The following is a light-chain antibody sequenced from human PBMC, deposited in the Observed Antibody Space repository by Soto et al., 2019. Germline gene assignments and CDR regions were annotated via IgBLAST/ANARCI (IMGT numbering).Light chain of an antibody. V-gene: IGLV1-40*01. CDR1: SSNIGAGYN. J-gene: IGLJ3*02. Sequence: QSVLTQPPSVSGAPGQRVTISCTGSSSNIGAGYNVHWYQQVPGTAPKLLIYGDSNRPSGVPDRFSGSKSGTSASLAITGVQGEDWAGYYCQSFDSSLSGWLFGGGTKLTVL. CDR3: QSFDSSLSGWL. CDR2: GDS.